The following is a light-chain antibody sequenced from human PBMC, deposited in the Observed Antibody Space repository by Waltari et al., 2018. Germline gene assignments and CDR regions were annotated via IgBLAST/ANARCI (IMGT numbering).Light chain of an antibody. CDR2: DNN. Sequence: QSVLTQPPSVSAAPGQKVTISCSGGSSNIGKNYVSWYQQLPGTAPKLLIFDNNERPSGIPARFAGSKSGTSATLGITGLQTGDEADYYCGTWDSTLSVVMFGGGTKLTVL. J-gene: IGLJ3*02. CDR3: GTWDSTLSVVM. V-gene: IGLV1-51*01. CDR1: SSNIGKNY.